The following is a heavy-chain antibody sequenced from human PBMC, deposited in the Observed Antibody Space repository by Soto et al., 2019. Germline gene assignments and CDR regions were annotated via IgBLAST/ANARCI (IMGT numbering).Heavy chain of an antibody. V-gene: IGHV3-11*01. Sequence: QVQLVESGGGLVKPGGSLRLSCAASGFTFSDYYMSWIRQAPGKGLEWVSYISSSGSTIYYADSVKGRFTISRDNAKNSLSLKMNSRRAEDTAVYYWAGEGVSRGRIAAAGDIDYWGQGPRVTVSS. D-gene: IGHD6-13*01. CDR3: AGEGVSRGRIAAAGDIDY. J-gene: IGHJ4*02. CDR2: ISSSGSTI. CDR1: GFTFSDYY.